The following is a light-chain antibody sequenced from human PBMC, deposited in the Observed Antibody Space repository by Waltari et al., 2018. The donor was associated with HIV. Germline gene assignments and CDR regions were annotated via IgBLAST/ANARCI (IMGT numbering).Light chain of an antibody. CDR1: QSLLHSSGNHY. CDR3: MQALQTPYT. J-gene: IGKJ2*01. V-gene: IGKV2-28*01. CDR2: VAS. Sequence: DIVMTQSPLSLPVTPGEPASISCRSSQSLLHSSGNHYLDWFLQKPGQSPQVLIYVASNRASGVPDRFSGSGSGIDFTLKISRVEADDVGVYYCMQALQTPYTFGRGTKLEIK.